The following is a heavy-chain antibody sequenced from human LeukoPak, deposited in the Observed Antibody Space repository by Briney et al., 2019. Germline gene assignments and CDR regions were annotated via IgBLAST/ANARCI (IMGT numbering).Heavy chain of an antibody. J-gene: IGHJ4*02. Sequence: PGRSLRLSCAASGFTFDDYAMHWVRQAPGKGLEWVSAISWNSGSIAYADSVKGRFTISRDNSKNTLYLQMISLRAEDTAVYYCARDRGGDCFDYWGQGTLVTVSS. CDR2: ISWNSGSI. CDR1: GFTFDDYA. D-gene: IGHD3-16*01. CDR3: ARDRGGDCFDY. V-gene: IGHV3-9*01.